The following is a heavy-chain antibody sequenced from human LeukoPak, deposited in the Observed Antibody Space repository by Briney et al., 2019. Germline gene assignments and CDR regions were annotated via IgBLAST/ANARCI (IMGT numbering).Heavy chain of an antibody. CDR1: GFTFSSYA. D-gene: IGHD6-13*01. CDR2: ISGSGGST. CDR3: ARSIVPDGTSPFDY. Sequence: PGGSLRLSCAASGFTFSSYAMSWVRQAPGKGLEWVSAISGSGGSTYYADSVKGRFTISRDNSKNTLYLQMNSLRAEDTAVYYCARSIVPDGTSPFDYWGQGTLVTVSS. V-gene: IGHV3-23*01. J-gene: IGHJ4*02.